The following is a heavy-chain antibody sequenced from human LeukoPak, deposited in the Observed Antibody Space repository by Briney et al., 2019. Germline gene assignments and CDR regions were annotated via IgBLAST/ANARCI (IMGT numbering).Heavy chain of an antibody. V-gene: IGHV1-2*02. D-gene: IGHD3-16*01. Sequence: GASVKVSCKASGYTFTGYYIHWVRQAPGQGLEWMGWINPNGGGSYSTQKFQGRVTMTRDTSITTAYMELSRLTSDDTAMYYCAHLLGGRDHWGQGALVTVSS. CDR3: AHLLGGRDH. CDR1: GYTFTGYY. J-gene: IGHJ4*02. CDR2: INPNGGGS.